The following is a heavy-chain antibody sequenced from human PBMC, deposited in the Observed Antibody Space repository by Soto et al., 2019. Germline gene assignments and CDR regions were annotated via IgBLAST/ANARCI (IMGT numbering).Heavy chain of an antibody. J-gene: IGHJ2*01. CDR1: GLTFSSYA. V-gene: IGHV3-23*01. Sequence: EVQLLESGGGLVQPGGSLRLSCAASGLTFSSYAMNWVRQAPGKGLEWVSGISSGGGSTYYADSVKGRFTVSRDKSKNTLFLQMNSLSAEDTALDYCAKNPPAPYHYHITGYQWYFDLWGRGTLVTVSS. D-gene: IGHD3-22*01. CDR2: ISSGGGST. CDR3: AKNPPAPYHYHITGYQWYFDL.